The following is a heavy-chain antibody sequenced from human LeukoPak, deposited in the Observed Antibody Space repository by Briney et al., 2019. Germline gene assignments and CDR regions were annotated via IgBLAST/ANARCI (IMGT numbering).Heavy chain of an antibody. D-gene: IGHD4-17*01. V-gene: IGHV4-61*02. Sequence: PSETLSLTCTVSGGSISSGCYYWSWIRQPAGKGLEWIGRIYTSGSTNYNPSLKSRVTISVDTSKNQFSLKLSSVTAADTAVYYCARGRPTVTTDYWGQGTLVTVSS. CDR2: IYTSGST. CDR1: GGSISSGCYY. CDR3: ARGRPTVTTDY. J-gene: IGHJ4*02.